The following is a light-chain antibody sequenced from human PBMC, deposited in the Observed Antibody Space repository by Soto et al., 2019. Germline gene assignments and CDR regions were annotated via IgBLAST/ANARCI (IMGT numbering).Light chain of an antibody. CDR2: DNN. V-gene: IGLV1-40*01. CDR3: QSYDGSLSGPVV. Sequence: QPVLTQPPSVSRAPGQRVTISCTGTRSNIGAGFDVHWYQQLPGTAPKLLIYDNNNRPSGVPDRFSGSKSGTSASLAITGLQAEDEADYYCQSYDGSLSGPVVFGGGTKLTVL. J-gene: IGLJ2*01. CDR1: RSNIGAGFD.